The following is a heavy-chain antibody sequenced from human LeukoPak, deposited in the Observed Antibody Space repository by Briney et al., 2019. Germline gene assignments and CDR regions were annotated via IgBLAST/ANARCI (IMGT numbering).Heavy chain of an antibody. D-gene: IGHD2-15*01. CDR1: IDSFTNYY. Sequence: PSETLSLTCAVYIDSFTNYYWNWIRQPPGKGLEWIGEINHSGSTNYNPSLKSRVTISVDTSKNQFSLKLSSVTAADTAVYYCARSVEGYCRGGSCYYYSYYMDVWGRGTTVTVSS. J-gene: IGHJ6*03. CDR3: ARSVEGYCRGGSCYYYSYYMDV. CDR2: INHSGST. V-gene: IGHV4-34*01.